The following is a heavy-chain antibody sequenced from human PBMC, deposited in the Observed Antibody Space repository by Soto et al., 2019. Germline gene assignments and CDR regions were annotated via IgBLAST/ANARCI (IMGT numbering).Heavy chain of an antibody. CDR1: GYTFTSYG. Sequence: ASVKVSCKASGYTFTSYGISWVRQAPGQGLEWMGWISAYNGNTSYAQKLQGRVTMTTDTSTSTAYMELRSLRSDDTAVYYCARVPRIAAAGPHFDYWGQGTLVTVSS. V-gene: IGHV1-18*01. J-gene: IGHJ4*02. CDR3: ARVPRIAAAGPHFDY. D-gene: IGHD6-13*01. CDR2: ISAYNGNT.